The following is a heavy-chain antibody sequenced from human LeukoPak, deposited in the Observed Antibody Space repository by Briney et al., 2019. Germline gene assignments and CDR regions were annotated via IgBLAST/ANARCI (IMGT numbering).Heavy chain of an antibody. D-gene: IGHD6-19*01. V-gene: IGHV3-30-3*01. CDR1: GFTFSSYA. CDR3: ARDGGLAVAGTGGVYY. J-gene: IGHJ4*02. Sequence: GGSLRLSCAASGFTFSSYAMHWVRQAPGKGLEWVAVISYDGSNKYYADPVKGRFTISRDNSKNTLYLQMNSLRAEDTAVYYCARDGGLAVAGTGGVYYWGQGTLVTVSS. CDR2: ISYDGSNK.